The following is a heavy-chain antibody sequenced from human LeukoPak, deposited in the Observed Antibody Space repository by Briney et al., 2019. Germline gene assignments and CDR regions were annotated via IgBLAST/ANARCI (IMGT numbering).Heavy chain of an antibody. CDR1: GFTFSSYW. V-gene: IGHV3-74*01. CDR2: MNSDGSTT. J-gene: IGHJ4*02. CDR3: ARDYDYFWGGYRYPFDY. Sequence: GGSLRLSRAASGFTFSSYWMHWVRQAPGKGLVWLSRMNSDGSTTNYADSVKGRFTISRDNARNTLYLQMNSLRVEDTAMYFCARDYDYFWGGYRYPFDYWGQGTLVTVSS. D-gene: IGHD3-16*02.